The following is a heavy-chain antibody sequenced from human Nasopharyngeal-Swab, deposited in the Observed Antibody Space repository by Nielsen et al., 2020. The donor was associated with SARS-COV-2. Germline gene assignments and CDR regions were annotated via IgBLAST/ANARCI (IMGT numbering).Heavy chain of an antibody. Sequence: ASVKVSCKASVYTFTGYYMHWVRQAPGQGLEWMGRINPNSGGTNYAQKFQGRVTMTRDTSISTAYMELSRLRSDDTAVYYCARGWKFYPSSGDAFDIWGQGTMVTVSS. V-gene: IGHV1-2*06. CDR2: INPNSGGT. D-gene: IGHD6-6*01. CDR3: ARGWKFYPSSGDAFDI. J-gene: IGHJ3*02. CDR1: VYTFTGYY.